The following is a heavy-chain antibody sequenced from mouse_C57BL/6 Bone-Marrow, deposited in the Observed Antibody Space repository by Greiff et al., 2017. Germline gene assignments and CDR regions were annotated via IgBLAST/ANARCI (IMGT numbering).Heavy chain of an antibody. Sequence: VKLMESGAELVKPGASVKISCKASGYAFSSYWMNWVKQRPGKGLEWIGQIYPGDGDTNYNGKFKGKATLTADKSSSTAYMQLSSLTSADSAVYFCARTAQATCGWFAYWGQGTLVTVSA. CDR1: GYAFSSYW. CDR3: ARTAQATCGWFAY. J-gene: IGHJ3*01. D-gene: IGHD3-2*02. CDR2: IYPGDGDT. V-gene: IGHV1-80*01.